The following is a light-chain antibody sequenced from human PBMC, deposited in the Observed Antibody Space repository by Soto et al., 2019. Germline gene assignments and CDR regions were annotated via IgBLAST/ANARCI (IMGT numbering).Light chain of an antibody. CDR2: GAS. CDR3: QRFNSYPVT. J-gene: IGKJ5*01. CDR1: QDINSF. V-gene: IGKV1-9*01. Sequence: DIQMNQSLYSLSASVGDRVTITCRASQDINSFLGWYQQKPGKVPKLLIYGASTLQSGVPSRFSGSGSGTDFTLTISSLQPEDFATYYCQRFNSYPVTFGQGIALHIK.